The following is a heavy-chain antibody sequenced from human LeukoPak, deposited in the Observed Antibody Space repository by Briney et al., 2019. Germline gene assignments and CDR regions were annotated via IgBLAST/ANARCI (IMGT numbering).Heavy chain of an antibody. Sequence: GGSLRLSCAASGFTFSSYSMNWVRQAPGKGLEWVSSISSSSYIYYADSVKGRFTISRDNAKNSLYLQMNSLRAEDTAVYYCARDLRYYDSSGHEGYFDYWGQGTLVTVSS. D-gene: IGHD3-22*01. J-gene: IGHJ4*02. CDR3: ARDLRYYDSSGHEGYFDY. CDR1: GFTFSSYS. CDR2: ISSSSYI. V-gene: IGHV3-21*01.